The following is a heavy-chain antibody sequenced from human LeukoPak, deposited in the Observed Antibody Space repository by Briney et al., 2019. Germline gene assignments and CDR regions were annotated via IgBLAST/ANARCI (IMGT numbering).Heavy chain of an antibody. CDR2: IKSDGTR. V-gene: IGHV3-74*01. J-gene: IGHJ3*02. D-gene: IGHD3-22*01. CDR1: GFTFNNSW. Sequence: GGSLRLSCAGSGFTFNNSWMHWVRQAPGKGLVWVSRIKSDGTRSYAVSVKGRFTISRDNAKNTLFLQMNSLRVEDTAVYFCASPRSGDRGDYHDPCDIWGQGTMVTVSS. CDR3: ASPRSGDRGDYHDPCDI.